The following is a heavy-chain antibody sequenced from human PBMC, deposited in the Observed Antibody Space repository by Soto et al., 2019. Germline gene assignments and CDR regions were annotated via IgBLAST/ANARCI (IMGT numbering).Heavy chain of an antibody. V-gene: IGHV4-59*01. CDR3: ASTHADPMIVVVPKPPYFDY. D-gene: IGHD3-22*01. CDR1: GGSISSYY. Sequence: SETLSLTCTVSGGSISSYYWSWIRQPPGKGLEWIGYIYYSGSTNYNPSLKSRVTISVDTSKNQFFLKLSSVTAADTAVYYCASTHADPMIVVVPKPPYFDYCGQGTLVTSPQ. J-gene: IGHJ4*02. CDR2: IYYSGST.